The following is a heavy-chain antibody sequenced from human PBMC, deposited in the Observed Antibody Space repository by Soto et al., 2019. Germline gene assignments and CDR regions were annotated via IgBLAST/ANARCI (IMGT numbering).Heavy chain of an antibody. V-gene: IGHV4-34*01. D-gene: IGHD6-6*01. CDR1: GGSFSGYY. CDR3: ARIWSISDAFDI. J-gene: IGHJ3*02. Sequence: SETLSLTCAVYGGSFSGYYWSWIRQPPGKGLEWIGEINHSGSTNYNPSLKSRVTISVDTSKNQFSLKLSSVTAADTAVYYCARIWSISDAFDIWGQGTMVTVSS. CDR2: INHSGST.